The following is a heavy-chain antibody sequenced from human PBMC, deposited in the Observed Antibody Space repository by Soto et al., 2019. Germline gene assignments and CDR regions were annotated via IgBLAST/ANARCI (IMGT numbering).Heavy chain of an antibody. Sequence: QVQLQESGPGLVKPSQTLSLTCTVSGGSISSGGYYWSWIRQHPGKGLEWIGYIYYSGSTYYNPALKSRVTIPVDTSKNQFSLKLSSVTAADTAVYYCARDLPLNSGYDKAMEEPGAFDIWGQVTMVNVSS. J-gene: IGHJ3*02. V-gene: IGHV4-31*03. CDR3: ARDLPLNSGYDKAMEEPGAFDI. D-gene: IGHD5-12*01. CDR2: IYYSGST. CDR1: GGSISSGGYY.